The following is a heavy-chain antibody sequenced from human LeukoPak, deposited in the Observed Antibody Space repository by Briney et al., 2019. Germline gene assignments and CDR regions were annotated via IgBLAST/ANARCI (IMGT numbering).Heavy chain of an antibody. Sequence: PGGSLRLSCAASGFTFSSSWMHWVRRAPGKGLVWVSHINSDGSSTSYADSVKGRFTISRDNAKNTLYLQMNSLRAEDTAVYHCARVRSSSRFDYWGQGTLVTVSS. J-gene: IGHJ4*02. CDR1: GFTFSSSW. CDR3: ARVRSSSRFDY. CDR2: INSDGSST. V-gene: IGHV3-74*01. D-gene: IGHD6-13*01.